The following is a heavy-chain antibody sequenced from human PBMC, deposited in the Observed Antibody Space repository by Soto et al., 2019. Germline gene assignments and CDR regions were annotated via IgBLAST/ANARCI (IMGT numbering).Heavy chain of an antibody. J-gene: IGHJ4*02. CDR3: AKVKVRSTSGSFDY. D-gene: IGHD3-10*01. CDR2: ISGSGGST. V-gene: IGHV3-23*01. CDR1: GFTFSSYA. Sequence: VGSLRLSCAASGFTFSSYAMSWVRQAPGKGLEWVSAISGSGGSTYYADSVKGRFTISRDNSKNTLYLQMNSLRAEDTAVYYCAKVKVRSTSGSFDYWGQGTLVTVSS.